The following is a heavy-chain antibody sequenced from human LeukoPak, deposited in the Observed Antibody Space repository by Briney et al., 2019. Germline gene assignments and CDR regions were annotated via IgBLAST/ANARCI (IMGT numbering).Heavy chain of an antibody. J-gene: IGHJ6*02. CDR2: ISSSSSYI. CDR1: GFTFSNYA. CDR3: ARDSHYYYGMDV. V-gene: IGHV3-21*01. Sequence: GGSLRLSCAGSGFTFSNYAMSWVRQAPGKGLEWVSSISSSSSYIYYADSVKGRFTISRDNAKNSLYLQMNSLRAEDTAVYYCARDSHYYYGMDVWGQGTTVTVSS.